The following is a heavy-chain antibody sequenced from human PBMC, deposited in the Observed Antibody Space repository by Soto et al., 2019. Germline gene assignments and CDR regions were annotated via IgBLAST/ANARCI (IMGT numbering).Heavy chain of an antibody. D-gene: IGHD5-12*01. Sequence: PSDTLSLTCTVSGGSISSYYWSWIRQPPGKGLEWIGYIYYSGSTNYNPSLKSRVTISVDTSKNQFSLKLSSVTAADTAVYYCARLRVATIFGGFYYYYYMDVWGKGTTVTVSS. J-gene: IGHJ6*03. CDR3: ARLRVATIFGGFYYYYYMDV. CDR2: IYYSGST. V-gene: IGHV4-59*08. CDR1: GGSISSYY.